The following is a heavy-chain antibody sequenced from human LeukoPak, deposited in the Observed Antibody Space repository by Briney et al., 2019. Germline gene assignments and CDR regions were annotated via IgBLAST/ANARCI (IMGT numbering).Heavy chain of an antibody. V-gene: IGHV3-48*03. J-gene: IGHJ4*02. Sequence: GGSLRLSCAVSGFHFSVFEMNWVRQAPGKGLEWVSNISSSGTTRYYADSVKGRFSISRDNAKNSLYLQMNSLRVQDTGVYYCALLAVASDFDYWGEGALVTVSS. CDR2: ISSSGTTR. D-gene: IGHD6-19*01. CDR1: GFHFSVFE. CDR3: ALLAVASDFDY.